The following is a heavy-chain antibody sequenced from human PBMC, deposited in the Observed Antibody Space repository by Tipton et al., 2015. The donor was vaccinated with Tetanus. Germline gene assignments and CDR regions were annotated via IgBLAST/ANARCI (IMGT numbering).Heavy chain of an antibody. J-gene: IGHJ3*02. Sequence: TLSLTCTVSGGPFRSYYWTWIRQPAGKGLEWIGRVYNSGSANYNPSLKSRVTTSVDTSKDQFSLKMNSVTAADTAVYYCASVDYATSADGFDIWSQGTAVTVSS. CDR1: GGPFRSYY. CDR3: ASVDYATSADGFDI. CDR2: VYNSGSA. V-gene: IGHV4-4*07. D-gene: IGHD2-2*01.